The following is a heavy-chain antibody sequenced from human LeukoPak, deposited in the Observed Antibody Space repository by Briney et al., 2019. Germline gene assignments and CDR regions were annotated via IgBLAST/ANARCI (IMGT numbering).Heavy chain of an antibody. CDR3: AREGGDPRWLDP. CDR1: DGSISPFY. Sequence: PSETLSLTCTVSDGSISPFYWTWIRQPAGKGLEWIGRINNSGSTNYNPSLRSRVSMPVDRSKNQFSVTLSSVTAADTAVYFCAREGGDPRWLDPWGQGTLVTVSS. J-gene: IGHJ5*02. D-gene: IGHD6-25*01. CDR2: INNSGST. V-gene: IGHV4-4*07.